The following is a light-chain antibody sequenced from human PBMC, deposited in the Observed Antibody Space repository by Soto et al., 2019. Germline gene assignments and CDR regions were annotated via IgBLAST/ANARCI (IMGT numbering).Light chain of an antibody. Sequence: DIVMTQSPDSLAVSLGERATINCKSSQSVLYSSNNKNYLAWYKQKPGQPPKLLIYGASTRESGVPDRFSGSGSGTDFTLTISSLQAGDVAVYFCQQYYGTLPTFGQGTKVEI. CDR2: GAS. CDR3: QQYYGTLPT. V-gene: IGKV4-1*01. J-gene: IGKJ1*01. CDR1: QSVLYSSNNKNY.